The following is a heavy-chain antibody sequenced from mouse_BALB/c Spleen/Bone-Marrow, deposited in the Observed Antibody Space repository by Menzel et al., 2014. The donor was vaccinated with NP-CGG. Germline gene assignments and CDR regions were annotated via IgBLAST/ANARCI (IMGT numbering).Heavy chain of an antibody. CDR1: GFTFSSFG. Sequence: EVKLVESGGGLVQPGGSRKLSCAASGFTFSSFGMHWVRQAPERGLEWVAYISSGSSTIFYADTVKGRFTISRDNPKNTLFLQMTSLRSEDTAMDYCTRGGNWEDFDYWGQGTTLTVSS. V-gene: IGHV5-17*02. CDR3: TRGGNWEDFDY. D-gene: IGHD4-1*01. CDR2: ISSGSSTI. J-gene: IGHJ2*01.